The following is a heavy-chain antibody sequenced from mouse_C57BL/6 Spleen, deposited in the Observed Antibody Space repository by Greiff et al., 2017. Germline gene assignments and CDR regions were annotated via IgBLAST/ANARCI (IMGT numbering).Heavy chain of an antibody. CDR2: IRNKANGYTT. V-gene: IGHV7-3*01. D-gene: IGHD2-1*01. J-gene: IGHJ2*01. CDR3: ARYYGNYVYYFDY. CDR1: GFTFTDYY. Sequence: EVKVEESGGGLVQPGGSLSLSCAASGFTFTDYYMSWVRQPPGKALEWLGFIRNKANGYTTEYSASVKGRFTISRDNSQSILYLQMNALRAEDSATYYCARYYGNYVYYFDYWGQGTTLTVSS.